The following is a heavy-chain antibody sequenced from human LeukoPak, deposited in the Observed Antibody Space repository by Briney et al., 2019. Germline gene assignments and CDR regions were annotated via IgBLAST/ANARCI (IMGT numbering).Heavy chain of an antibody. D-gene: IGHD3-3*01. CDR3: ARVLQNYYYLDV. CDR1: GVSISSHY. J-gene: IGHJ6*03. Sequence: SETLSLTCTVSGVSISSHYWSWVWQPPGKGLEWIGNIYDSESTHYKSSLKSRVTISVDTSKNQFSLRLRSVTAADTAVYYCARVLQNYYYLDVWGKGTTVTVSS. CDR2: IYDSEST. V-gene: IGHV4-59*11.